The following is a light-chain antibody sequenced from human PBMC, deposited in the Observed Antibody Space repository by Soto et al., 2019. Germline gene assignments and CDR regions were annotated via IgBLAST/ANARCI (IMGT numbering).Light chain of an antibody. Sequence: QSVLTQPPSVSGAPGQRVTISCTGSDSNIGAGFDVHWYQQFPGRAPKLLIFGNINRPSGVPDRFSGSKSGTSASLAITGLQAEDEADYYCQSFDSSWGNSYVFGTGTKVTVL. CDR2: GNI. CDR1: DSNIGAGFD. J-gene: IGLJ1*01. CDR3: QSFDSSWGNSYV. V-gene: IGLV1-40*01.